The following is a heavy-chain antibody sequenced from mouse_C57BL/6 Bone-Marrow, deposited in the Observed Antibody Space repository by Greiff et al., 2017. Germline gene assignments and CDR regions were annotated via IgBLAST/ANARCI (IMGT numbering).Heavy chain of an antibody. V-gene: IGHV5-12*01. Sequence: EVNVVESGGGLVQPGGSLKLSCAASGFTFSDYYMYWVRQTPEKRLEWVGYISNGGGSTYYPDTVKGRFTIARDNAKNTLYLQMSRLKSEDTAMYYCARQDYAMDYWDRGPSVPVSA. CDR2: ISNGGGST. CDR3: ARQDYAMDY. CDR1: GFTFSDYY. J-gene: IGHJ4*01.